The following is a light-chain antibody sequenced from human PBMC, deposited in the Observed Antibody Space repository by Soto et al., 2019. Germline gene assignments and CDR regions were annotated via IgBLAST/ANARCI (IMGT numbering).Light chain of an antibody. CDR2: DAF. Sequence: DIQMTQSPSTLSASVGDRVTITCRASQSISSWLAWYQQKPGKAPKLLIYDAFSIESGIPSRFSCSESASKFAPTISGLQPDDFANYYCQQYNSYPYTFGQGTKVDIK. J-gene: IGKJ2*01. CDR1: QSISSW. V-gene: IGKV1-5*01. CDR3: QQYNSYPYT.